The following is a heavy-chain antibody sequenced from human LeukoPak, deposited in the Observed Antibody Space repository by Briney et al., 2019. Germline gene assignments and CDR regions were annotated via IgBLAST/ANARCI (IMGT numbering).Heavy chain of an antibody. D-gene: IGHD3-10*01. V-gene: IGHV4-39*01. J-gene: IGHJ5*02. CDR1: GGSISSSSYY. CDR3: ARWYYYGSGKFDP. CDR2: IYYSGST. Sequence: SETLSLTCTVSGGSISSSSYYWGWIRQPPGKGLEWIGSIYYSGSTYYNPSLKSRVTISVDTSKNQFSLKLSSVTAADTAVYYCARWYYYGSGKFDPWGQGTLVTVSS.